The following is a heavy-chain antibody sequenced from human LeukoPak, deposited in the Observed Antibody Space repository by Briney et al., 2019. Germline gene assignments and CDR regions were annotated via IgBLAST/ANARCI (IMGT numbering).Heavy chain of an antibody. Sequence: PSETLSLTCTVSGGSINSYYWSWIRQPPGKGLEWIGYIYYSGSTNYNPSLKSRVTISVDTSKNQFSLKLSSVTAADTAVYYCARLTVAGTYVGPWFDYWGQGTLVTVSS. J-gene: IGHJ4*02. CDR3: ARLTVAGTYVGPWFDY. V-gene: IGHV4-59*01. CDR1: GGSINSYY. CDR2: IYYSGST. D-gene: IGHD6-19*01.